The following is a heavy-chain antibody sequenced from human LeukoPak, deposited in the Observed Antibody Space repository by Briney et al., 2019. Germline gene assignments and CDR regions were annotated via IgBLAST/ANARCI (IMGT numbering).Heavy chain of an antibody. D-gene: IGHD3-10*01. CDR2: ITYDGRT. J-gene: IGHJ5*02. Sequence: SETLSLTCAVFGGSFDGYYWSWIRQSPGKGLEWIGEITYDGRTKYNPSLRSRVTISIDMSNNHFSLNLRSVTAADKAVYYCARDSGPWGVFDPWGQGTLVTVSS. V-gene: IGHV4-34*01. CDR1: GGSFDGYY. CDR3: ARDSGPWGVFDP.